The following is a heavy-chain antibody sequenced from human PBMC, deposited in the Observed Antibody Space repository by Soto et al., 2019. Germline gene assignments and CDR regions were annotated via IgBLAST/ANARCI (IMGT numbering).Heavy chain of an antibody. CDR3: AREAGSFDY. V-gene: IGHV4-34*01. CDR2: IDHSGST. Sequence: ETLSLTCAVYGGSFSGYHWTWIRQPPGKGLEWIGEIDHSGSTNYNPSLKSRVHVSLDTSKNQFSLTLSSVTAADTAAYYCAREAGSFDYWGQGTLVTVSS. D-gene: IGHD3-10*01. CDR1: GGSFSGYH. J-gene: IGHJ4*01.